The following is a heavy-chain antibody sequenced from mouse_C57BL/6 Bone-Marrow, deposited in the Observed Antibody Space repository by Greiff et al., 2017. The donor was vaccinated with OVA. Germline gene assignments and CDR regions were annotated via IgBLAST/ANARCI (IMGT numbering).Heavy chain of an antibody. Sequence: VQLQQSGPELVKPGASVKISCKASGYSFTGYYMNWVKQSPEKSLEWIGEINPSTGGTTYNQKFKAKATLTVDKSSSTAYMQLKSLTSEDSAVYYCAKNFPYGNYIFAYWGQGTLVTVSA. CDR1: GYSFTGYY. CDR2: INPSTGGT. J-gene: IGHJ3*01. V-gene: IGHV1-42*01. CDR3: AKNFPYGNYIFAY. D-gene: IGHD2-1*01.